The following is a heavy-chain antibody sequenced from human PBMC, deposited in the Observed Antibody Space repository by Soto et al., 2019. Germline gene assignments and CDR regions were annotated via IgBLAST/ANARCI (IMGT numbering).Heavy chain of an antibody. CDR3: AREGRYGSGTYLSSDYYYGMDV. D-gene: IGHD3-10*01. J-gene: IGHJ6*02. Sequence: PSETLSLTCTVSGGSISSGDYSWSWIRQPPGKGLECSGYIYYSGSAYYNPSLKSRVTISLDTSKNLFSLKLSSVTAADTAVYYCAREGRYGSGTYLSSDYYYGMDVWGQGTTVTVS. V-gene: IGHV4-30-4*01. CDR1: GGSISSGDYS. CDR2: IYYSGSA.